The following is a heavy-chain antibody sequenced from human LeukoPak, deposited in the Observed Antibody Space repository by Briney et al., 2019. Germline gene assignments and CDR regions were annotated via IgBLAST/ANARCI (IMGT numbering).Heavy chain of an antibody. CDR1: GYSFTSYW. CDR2: IYPGDSDN. V-gene: IGHV5-51*01. CDR3: ARRANDAFDL. Sequence: GESLQISCKGSGYSFTSYWIGWVRPMPGKGLEWMGIIYPGDSDNRYSQSFQGQVTISADKSISTAYLQWSSLKASDTAMYYCARRANDAFDLWGQGTMVTVSS. J-gene: IGHJ3*01.